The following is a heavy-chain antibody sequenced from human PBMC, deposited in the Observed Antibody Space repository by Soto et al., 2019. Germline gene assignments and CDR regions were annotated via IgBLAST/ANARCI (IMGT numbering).Heavy chain of an antibody. CDR2: IKQDGSEK. CDR1: GFTFSSYW. Sequence: EVQLVESGGGLVQPGGSLRLSCAASGFTFSSYWMSWVRQAPGKGLEWVANIKQDGSEKYYVDSVKGRFTISRDNAKNSLYLQMNSLRAEDTAVYYCARDPSVVAAAGIYYCYYGMDVWGQGTTVTVSS. V-gene: IGHV3-7*01. J-gene: IGHJ6*02. CDR3: ARDPSVVAAAGIYYCYYGMDV. D-gene: IGHD6-13*01.